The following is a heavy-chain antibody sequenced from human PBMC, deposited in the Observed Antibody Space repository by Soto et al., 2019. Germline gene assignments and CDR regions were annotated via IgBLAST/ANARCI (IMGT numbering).Heavy chain of an antibody. Sequence: ASVQVSCQASGYTFTGYYMHWVREAPGQGLEWMGWINPNSGGTNYAQKFQGWVTMTRDTSISTAYMELSRLRSDDTAVYYCARGRGSGYYTYHYYGMDVWGPGPTVTVSS. D-gene: IGHD3-3*01. CDR3: ARGRGSGYYTYHYYGMDV. CDR2: INPNSGGT. J-gene: IGHJ6*02. CDR1: GYTFTGYY. V-gene: IGHV1-2*04.